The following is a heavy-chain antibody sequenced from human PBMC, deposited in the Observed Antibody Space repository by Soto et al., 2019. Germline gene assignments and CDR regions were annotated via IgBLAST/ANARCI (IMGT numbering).Heavy chain of an antibody. V-gene: IGHV3-23*01. Sequence: WGSLRLSCAASGFTFNSYAMNWVRQAPGKGLEWVSTISGSGSTTYYGDSVKGRFTISRDNSENTLFLQMNSLRAEDTAIYFCTKALYCSSTSCYSGGDTFHVCGQAIMVTVSS. CDR1: GFTFNSYA. J-gene: IGHJ3*01. CDR2: ISGSGSTT. D-gene: IGHD2-2*01. CDR3: TKALYCSSTSCYSGGDTFHV.